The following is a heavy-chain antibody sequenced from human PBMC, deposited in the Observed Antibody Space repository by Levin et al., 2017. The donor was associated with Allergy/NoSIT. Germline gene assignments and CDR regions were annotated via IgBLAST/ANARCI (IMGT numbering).Heavy chain of an antibody. J-gene: IGHJ6*02. D-gene: IGHD3-16*01. V-gene: IGHV3-48*03. CDR2: ISSSGSTI. CDR1: GFTFSSYE. CDR3: ARAVRNYASLFYYGMDV. Sequence: GGSLRLSCAASGFTFSSYEMNWVRQAPGKGLEWVSYISSSGSTIYYADSVKGRFTISRDNAKNSLYLQMNSLRAEDTAVYYCARAVRNYASLFYYGMDVWGQGTTVTVSS.